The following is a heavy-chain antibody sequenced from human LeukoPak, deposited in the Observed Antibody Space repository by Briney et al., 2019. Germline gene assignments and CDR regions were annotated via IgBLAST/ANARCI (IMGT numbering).Heavy chain of an antibody. D-gene: IGHD3-22*01. CDR2: LSGSGGNT. J-gene: IGHJ4*02. CDR3: AKGSYYYDSADYFDY. CDR1: GFTFSSYA. V-gene: IGHV3-23*01. Sequence: GGSLRLSCAASGFTFSSYAMSWVRQAPGKGLEWVSTLSGSGGNTYYADSVKGRVTISRDNSMNTLYLQMNSLRAEDTAVYHCAKGSYYYDSADYFDYWGQGTLVTVSS.